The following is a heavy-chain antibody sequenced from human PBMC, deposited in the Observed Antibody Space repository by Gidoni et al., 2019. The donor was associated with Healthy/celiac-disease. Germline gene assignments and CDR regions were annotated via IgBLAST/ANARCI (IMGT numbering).Heavy chain of an antibody. Sequence: QVQLVESGGGVVQPGRSLRLSCAAYGFTSSSYSMHWVRQAPGKGLECVAVIWYDGSKKYYADSVKGRFTIYRDNSKNTLYLQMNSRRSEDTALYYCAREPSDYGDYGGGWCDPWGQGTLVTVSS. CDR3: AREPSDYGDYGGGWCDP. J-gene: IGHJ5*02. CDR2: IWYDGSKK. CDR1: GFTSSSYS. V-gene: IGHV3-33*01. D-gene: IGHD4-17*01.